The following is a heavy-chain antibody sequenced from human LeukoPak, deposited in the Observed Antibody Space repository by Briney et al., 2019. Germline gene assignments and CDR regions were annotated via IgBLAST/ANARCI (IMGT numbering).Heavy chain of an antibody. CDR3: ARENLVGDAFDI. J-gene: IGHJ3*02. CDR2: IKQDGSEK. CDR1: GFTFGSYW. Sequence: GGSLRLSCAASGFTFGSYWMSWVRQAPGKGLEWVANIKQDGSEKYYVDSVKGRFTISRDNAKNSLYLQMNSLRAEDTAVYYCARENLVGDAFDIWGQGTMVTVSS. V-gene: IGHV3-7*01.